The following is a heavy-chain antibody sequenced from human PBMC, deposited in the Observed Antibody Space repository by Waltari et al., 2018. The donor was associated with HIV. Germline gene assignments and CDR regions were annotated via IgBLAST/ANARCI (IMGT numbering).Heavy chain of an antibody. V-gene: IGHV1-24*01. CDR2: FDPKNGKP. D-gene: IGHD2-15*01. CDR3: VTLYNESPLYSNF. CDR1: GYPLSGLS. J-gene: IGHJ1*01. Sequence: QLIQSTSALKRPGASVTISCQVSGYPLSGLSMQWVRQGRGQRLEWMGGFDPKNGKPVYSQRFWGRVSLAEDTSEDTAFLELNRLTSDDTAVYYCVTLYNESPLYSNFWGQGTLVTV.